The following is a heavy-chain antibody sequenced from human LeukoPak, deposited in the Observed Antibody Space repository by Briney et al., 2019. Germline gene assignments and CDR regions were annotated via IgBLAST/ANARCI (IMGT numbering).Heavy chain of an antibody. CDR3: ARDLYYGSGGYYFDY. D-gene: IGHD3-10*01. Sequence: GGSLRLSCAASGFTVSSNYMSWVRQAPGKGLEWVSVIYSGGATFYADSVKGRFIISRDNSKNTLYLQINSMRAEDTAVYYCARDLYYGSGGYYFDYWGQGTLVTVSS. J-gene: IGHJ4*02. CDR2: IYSGGAT. V-gene: IGHV3-66*01. CDR1: GFTVSSNY.